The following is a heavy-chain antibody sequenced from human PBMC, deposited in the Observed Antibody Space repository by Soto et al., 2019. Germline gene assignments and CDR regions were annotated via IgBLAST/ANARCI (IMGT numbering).Heavy chain of an antibody. CDR1: GFTFSSYD. J-gene: IGHJ4*02. CDR3: ARVGDYGGYFDY. Sequence: EVQLVESGGGLVQPGGSLRLSCAASGFTFSSYDMHWVHQATGKGLEWVSAIGTAGDTYYPGSVKGRFTISRENAKNSLYLQMNSLRAGDTAVYYCARVGDYGGYFDYWGQGTLVTVSS. D-gene: IGHD4-17*01. V-gene: IGHV3-13*01. CDR2: IGTAGDT.